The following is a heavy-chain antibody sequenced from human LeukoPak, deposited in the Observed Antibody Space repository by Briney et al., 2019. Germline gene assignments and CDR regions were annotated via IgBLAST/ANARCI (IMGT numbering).Heavy chain of an antibody. CDR2: IIPIFGTA. D-gene: IGHD3-22*01. V-gene: IGHV1-69*13. CDR3: VTYYYDSSGYYSNWFDP. CDR1: GGTFSSYA. Sequence: ASVKVSCKASGGTFSSYAISWVRQAPGQGLEWMGGIIPIFGTANYAQKFQGRVTITADESTSTAYMELSSLRSEDTAVYYCVTYYYDSSGYYSNWFDPWGQGTLVAVSS. J-gene: IGHJ5*02.